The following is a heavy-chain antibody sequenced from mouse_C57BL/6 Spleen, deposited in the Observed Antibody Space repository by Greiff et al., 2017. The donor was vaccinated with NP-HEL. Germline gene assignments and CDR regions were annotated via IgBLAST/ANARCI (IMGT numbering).Heavy chain of an antibody. J-gene: IGHJ4*01. Sequence: QVQLQQSGAELVKPGASVKISCKASGYAFSSYWMNWVKPRPGKGLEWIGQIYPGDGDTNYNGKFKGKATLTADKSSSTAYMQLSSLTSEDSAVYFCAPRGTTVVASMDYWGQGTSVTVSS. CDR3: APRGTTVVASMDY. CDR2: IYPGDGDT. D-gene: IGHD1-1*01. CDR1: GYAFSSYW. V-gene: IGHV1-80*01.